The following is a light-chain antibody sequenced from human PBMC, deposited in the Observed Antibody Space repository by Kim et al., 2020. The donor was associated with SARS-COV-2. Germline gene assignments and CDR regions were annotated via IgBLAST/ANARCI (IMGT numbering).Light chain of an antibody. Sequence: EIVLTQSPATLSLSPGERATLSCRTSQGVSNYLAWYQQRPGQAPRLLIDDASHRATGVPARFSGSGSGTDFTLTITTLEPEDFAIYYCQRGDSWPPPFGKGTRLGIK. CDR3: QRGDSWPPP. J-gene: IGKJ5*01. CDR1: QGVSNY. V-gene: IGKV3-11*01. CDR2: DAS.